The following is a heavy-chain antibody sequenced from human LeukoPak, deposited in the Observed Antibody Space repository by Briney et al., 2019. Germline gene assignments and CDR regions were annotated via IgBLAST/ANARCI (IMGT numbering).Heavy chain of an antibody. J-gene: IGHJ4*02. CDR3: AKPHFDD. Sequence: GGSLRLSCATSGFTFSSYDMHWVRQATGKGLDWVSAIDIAGDTYYPGSVKGRFTISRENAKNSLYLQMNSLRAGDTAVYYCAKPHFDDWGQGTLVTVSS. CDR2: IDIAGDT. CDR1: GFTFSSYD. V-gene: IGHV3-13*01.